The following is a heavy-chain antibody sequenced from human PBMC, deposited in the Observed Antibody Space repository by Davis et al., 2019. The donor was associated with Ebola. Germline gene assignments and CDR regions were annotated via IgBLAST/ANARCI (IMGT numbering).Heavy chain of an antibody. CDR1: GYTFTGYY. V-gene: IGHV1-2*02. D-gene: IGHD4-23*01. Sequence: ASVKVSCKTSGYTFTGYYIHWVRQAPGQGLEWMGWINPNSGGPNYAQRFQGRVTMTSDTSINTAYMELRRLRSDDTALYYCTTGVYGGYAFDIWGLGTLVTVSS. J-gene: IGHJ3*02. CDR2: INPNSGGP. CDR3: TTGVYGGYAFDI.